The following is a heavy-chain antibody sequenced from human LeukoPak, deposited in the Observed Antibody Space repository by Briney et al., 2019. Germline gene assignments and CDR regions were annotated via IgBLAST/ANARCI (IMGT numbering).Heavy chain of an antibody. Sequence: GASVKVSCKSSGYTFTTYGISWMRQAPGQSLEWMGWISPYNSNTKYAQKFQGRVTLTTDTSMSTGYMELRSLRSDDTAVYYCARSPIARVASTTPYYMDVWAKGTTVTISS. CDR3: ARSPIARVASTTPYYMDV. J-gene: IGHJ6*03. V-gene: IGHV1-18*01. CDR2: ISPYNSNT. CDR1: GYTFTTYG. D-gene: IGHD5-12*01.